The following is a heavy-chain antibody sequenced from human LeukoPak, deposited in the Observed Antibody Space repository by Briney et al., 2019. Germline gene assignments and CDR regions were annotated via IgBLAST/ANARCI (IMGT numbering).Heavy chain of an antibody. CDR3: AKSSLRGHSLWYFDL. J-gene: IGHJ2*01. CDR2: ISYDGSHK. V-gene: IGHV3-30-3*02. Sequence: GRSLRLSCAASGFTFSSYAMHWVRQAPGKGLEWVAVISYDGSHKYYADSVKGRFTISRDNSKNTLYLQMNKLRVEDTAVYYCAKSSLRGHSLWYFDLWGRGTPVTVSS. D-gene: IGHD3-10*01. CDR1: GFTFSSYA.